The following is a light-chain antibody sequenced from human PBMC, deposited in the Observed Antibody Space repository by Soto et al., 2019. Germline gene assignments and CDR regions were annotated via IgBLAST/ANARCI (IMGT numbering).Light chain of an antibody. Sequence: EIVFTQSPVTLSFSPVEIATLSCRASQSVSSNYVAWYQQKPGQTPKVLIYRASSRATGIPDRFSGSGSGTDFTLTISRLEPEDFAMYYCQQYGSSPLTFGGGTKVDI. J-gene: IGKJ4*01. CDR3: QQYGSSPLT. CDR1: QSVSSNY. CDR2: RAS. V-gene: IGKV3-20*01.